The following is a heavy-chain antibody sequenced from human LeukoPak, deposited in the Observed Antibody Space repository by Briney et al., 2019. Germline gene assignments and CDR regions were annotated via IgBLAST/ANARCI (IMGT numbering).Heavy chain of an antibody. CDR1: GGSISSYY. Sequence: PSETLSLTCTVSGGSISSYYWSWIRQPPGKGLEWIGYIYYSGSTNYNPSLKSRVTISVDTSKNQFSLKLSSVTAADTAVYYCARWDTLNDAVAFDIWGQGTMVTVSS. D-gene: IGHD1-1*01. V-gene: IGHV4-59*01. CDR2: IYYSGST. J-gene: IGHJ3*02. CDR3: ARWDTLNDAVAFDI.